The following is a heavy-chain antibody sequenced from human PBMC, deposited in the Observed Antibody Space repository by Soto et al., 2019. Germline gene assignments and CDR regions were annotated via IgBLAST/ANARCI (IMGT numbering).Heavy chain of an antibody. V-gene: IGHV4-4*07. D-gene: IGHD3-10*01. CDR3: ARGPRGYVYYHVMDV. CDR2: IDTSGTT. CDR1: GGSISSYY. Sequence: QVQVQESGPGLVKPSETLSLTCTVSGGSISSYYVSWIRQSAGKGLEWIGRIDTSGTTNYNPSLKSRVTMSVDASKNHFSLKLSSVTAADTAVYYCARGPRGYVYYHVMDVWGQGTTVTVAS. J-gene: IGHJ6*02.